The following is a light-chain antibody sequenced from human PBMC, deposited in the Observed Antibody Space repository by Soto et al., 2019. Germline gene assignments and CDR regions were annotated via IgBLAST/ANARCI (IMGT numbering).Light chain of an antibody. CDR2: GNN. Sequence: QSVLTQPPSVSGAPGQRVTISCTGSSANIGAAYNVDWYQQLPGTAPKLLVYGNNNRPSGVPARFSDSKSGTSASLAIAGLQAEDEGDYYCQSYDSSLSGYVFGTGTKVTVL. CDR1: SANIGAAYN. CDR3: QSYDSSLSGYV. J-gene: IGLJ1*01. V-gene: IGLV1-40*01.